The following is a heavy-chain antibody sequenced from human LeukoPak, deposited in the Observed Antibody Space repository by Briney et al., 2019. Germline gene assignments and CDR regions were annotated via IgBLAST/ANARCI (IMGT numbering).Heavy chain of an antibody. D-gene: IGHD2-15*01. V-gene: IGHV3-23*01. CDR1: GFTFSSYA. CDR2: ISGSGDDT. Sequence: GGSLRLSCAASGFTFSSYAMSWVRQAPGKGLEWVSAISGSGDDTYYADSVRGRFTISRDNAKNSLFLQMNSLRDEDTAVYYCARGDCSGGTCYGFDYWGQGTLVTVSS. CDR3: ARGDCSGGTCYGFDY. J-gene: IGHJ4*02.